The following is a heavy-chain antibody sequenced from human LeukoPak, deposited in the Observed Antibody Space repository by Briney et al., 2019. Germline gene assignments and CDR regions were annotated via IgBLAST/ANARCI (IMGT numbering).Heavy chain of an antibody. V-gene: IGHV4-34*01. CDR3: ARYTVARGFDY. CDR2: INHSGST. J-gene: IGHJ4*02. Sequence: SSENLSLTCTVYGGSFSGYYWSWIRQPPGKGLEWIGEINHSGSTNYSPSLKSRVTISVDTSKNQFSLKLSSVTAADTAVYYCARYTVARGFDYWGQGTLVTVSS. CDR1: GGSFSGYY. D-gene: IGHD4-17*01.